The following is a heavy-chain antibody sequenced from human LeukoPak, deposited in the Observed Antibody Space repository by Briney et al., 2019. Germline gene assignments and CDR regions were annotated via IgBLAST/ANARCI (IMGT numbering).Heavy chain of an antibody. V-gene: IGHV3-74*01. D-gene: IGHD6-13*01. CDR1: GFTFSSYW. CDR3: ARVSSSSWWALDY. J-gene: IGHJ4*02. Sequence: PGGSLRLSCAASGFTFSSYWMHWVRQAPRKGLVWVSRINTDGSSTSYADSVKGRFTISRDNAKNTLYLQMNSLRAEDTAVYYCARVSSSSWWALDYWGQGTLVTVSS. CDR2: INTDGSST.